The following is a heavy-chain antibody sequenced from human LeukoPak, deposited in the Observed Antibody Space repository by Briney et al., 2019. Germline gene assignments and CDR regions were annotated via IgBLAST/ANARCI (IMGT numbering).Heavy chain of an antibody. CDR3: VRDLAYRYYYDSSGYYFFDY. CDR1: GYTFTSYG. D-gene: IGHD3-22*01. CDR2: ISAYNGNT. Sequence: GASVKVSCKASGYTFTSYGISWVRQAPGQGLEWMGWISAYNGNTNYAQKLQGRVTMTTDTSTSTAYMELRSLRSDDTAVYYCVRDLAYRYYYDSSGYYFFDYWGQGTLVTVSS. J-gene: IGHJ4*02. V-gene: IGHV1-18*01.